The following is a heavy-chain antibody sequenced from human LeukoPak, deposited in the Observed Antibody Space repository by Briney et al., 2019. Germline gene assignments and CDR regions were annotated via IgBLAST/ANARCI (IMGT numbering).Heavy chain of an antibody. D-gene: IGHD3-16*01. CDR2: VFPGGSDI. J-gene: IGHJ3*02. Sequence: GESLKISCKGFGYSFASFWIGWVRQMPGKGLEWMGIVFPGGSDIGYSPSFQGHVTISADKSISTAYLQCHSLKASDTAMYYCARLLMGGAFDIWGQGTLVTVSS. CDR3: ARLLMGGAFDI. V-gene: IGHV5-51*01. CDR1: GYSFASFW.